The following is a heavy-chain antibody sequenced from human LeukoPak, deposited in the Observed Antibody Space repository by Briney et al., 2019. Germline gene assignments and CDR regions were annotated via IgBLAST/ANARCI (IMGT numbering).Heavy chain of an antibody. Sequence: PAETLSLACTVSGGSISSYYLSWIRQPPGKGLEWVGYIYGSGTTKYNASLKSRATISIDTSKSQLSLSLISVSAADTAVDYYSRRVRGHQFGEYVAYFFDLWGEGTLLRVPS. V-gene: IGHV4-4*09. J-gene: IGHJ4*02. CDR2: IYGSGTT. CDR3: SRRVRGHQFGEYVAYFFDL. CDR1: GGSISSYY. D-gene: IGHD3-10*01.